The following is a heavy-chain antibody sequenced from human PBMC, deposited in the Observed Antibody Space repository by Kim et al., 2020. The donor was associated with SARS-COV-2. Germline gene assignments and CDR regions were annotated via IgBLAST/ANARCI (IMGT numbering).Heavy chain of an antibody. CDR3: TTGAGYCSSTSCYTY. J-gene: IGHJ4*02. D-gene: IGHD2-2*02. Sequence: APVKGRFTISRDDSKNTLYLQMNSLKTEDTAVYYCTTGAGYCSSTSCYTYWGQGTLVTVSS. V-gene: IGHV3-15*01.